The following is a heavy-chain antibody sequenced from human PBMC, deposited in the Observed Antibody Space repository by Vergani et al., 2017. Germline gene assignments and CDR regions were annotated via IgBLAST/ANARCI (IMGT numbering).Heavy chain of an antibody. D-gene: IGHD2-2*01. V-gene: IGHV1-2*02. Sequence: QVQLVQSGAEVKKPGASVKVSCKASGYTFTGYYMHWVRQAPGQGLEWMGWINPNSGGTNYAQKFQGRVTMTRDTSTSTAYMELSRLRSDDTAVYYCARDGYCSSTSCPHQRWGQGTLVTVSS. J-gene: IGHJ1*01. CDR3: ARDGYCSSTSCPHQR. CDR2: INPNSGGT. CDR1: GYTFTGYY.